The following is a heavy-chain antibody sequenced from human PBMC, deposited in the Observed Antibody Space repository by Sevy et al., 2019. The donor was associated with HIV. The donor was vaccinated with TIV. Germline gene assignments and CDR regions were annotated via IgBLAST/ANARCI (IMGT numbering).Heavy chain of an antibody. D-gene: IGHD4-4*01. CDR3: ARGRGTTVTTTLNYYYAMDV. Sequence: SETLSLTCTVSAGSVRSDNCYWSWIRQPPGKGLEWIGYVYYGGSTNYSPSLKSRVTISIDTSKNQFSLKLSSVTAADTAVYYCARGRGTTVTTTLNYYYAMDVWGQGTTVTVSS. V-gene: IGHV4-61*01. CDR1: AGSVRSDNCY. J-gene: IGHJ6*02. CDR2: VYYGGST.